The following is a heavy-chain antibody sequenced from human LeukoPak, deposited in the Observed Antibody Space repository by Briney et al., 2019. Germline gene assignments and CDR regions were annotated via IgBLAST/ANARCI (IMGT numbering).Heavy chain of an antibody. Sequence: ASVKVSCKASGYTFSTYGLMWVRQAPGQGLEWMGWINTNNGNTNYAQKFQGRVTMTTDTSTSTGYMELRSPRSDDTAVYYCARKRCTGDCYLFDPWGQGTLVTVSS. J-gene: IGHJ5*02. D-gene: IGHD2-21*02. CDR1: GYTFSTYG. CDR3: ARKRCTGDCYLFDP. CDR2: INTNNGNT. V-gene: IGHV1-18*01.